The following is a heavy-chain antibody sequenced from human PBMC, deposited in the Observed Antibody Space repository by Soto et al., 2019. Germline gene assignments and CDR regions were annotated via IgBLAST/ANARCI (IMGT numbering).Heavy chain of an antibody. V-gene: IGHV3-30*18. CDR2: ISYDGSNK. CDR1: GFTFSSYG. Sequence: QVQLVESGGGVVQPGRSLRLSCAASGFTFSSYGMHWVRQAPGKGLEWVAVISYDGSNKYYADYVKGRFTISRDNSKNTLYLQMNSLRAEDTAVYYCAKDQDSGMDVWGQGTTVTVSS. CDR3: AKDQDSGMDV. J-gene: IGHJ6*02.